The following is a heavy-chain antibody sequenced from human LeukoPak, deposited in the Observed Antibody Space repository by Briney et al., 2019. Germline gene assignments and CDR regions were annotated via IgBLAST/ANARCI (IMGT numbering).Heavy chain of an antibody. Sequence: SQTLSLTGTVSGGSISSGGYYWSWIRQHPGKGLEWIGYIYYSGSTYYNPSIKSRVTISVDTSKNQFSLKLSSVTAADTAVYYCARAQRGSYTFDYWGQGTLVTVSS. J-gene: IGHJ4*02. V-gene: IGHV4-31*03. CDR1: GGSISSGGYY. CDR2: IYYSGST. D-gene: IGHD1-26*01. CDR3: ARAQRGSYTFDY.